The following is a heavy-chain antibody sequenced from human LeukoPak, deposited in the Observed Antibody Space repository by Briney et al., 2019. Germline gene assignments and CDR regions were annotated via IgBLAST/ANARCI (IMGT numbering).Heavy chain of an antibody. J-gene: IGHJ4*02. V-gene: IGHV3-30*18. D-gene: IGHD5-18*01. Sequence: GGSLRLSCAASGFTYSSYDMHWVRQAPGKGLEWVAVISYDGSNKYYADSVKGRFTISRDNSKNTLYLQMNSLRAEDTAVYYCAKDQNPGYSYGFDYWGQGTLVTVSS. CDR3: AKDQNPGYSYGFDY. CDR2: ISYDGSNK. CDR1: GFTYSSYD.